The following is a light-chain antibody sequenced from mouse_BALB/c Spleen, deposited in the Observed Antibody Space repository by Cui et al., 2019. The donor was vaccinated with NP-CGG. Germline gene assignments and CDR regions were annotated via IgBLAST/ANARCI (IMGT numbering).Light chain of an antibody. J-gene: IGLJ1*01. Sequence: QAVVTQESAPTTSPGETVTLTCRSSTGAVTTSNYANWVQEKPDHLFTGLIGGTNNRVPGVPARFSGSLIGDKAALTITGAQTEDEAIYFCALWYSNHWVFGGGTNLTVL. V-gene: IGLV1*01. CDR3: ALWYSNHWV. CDR2: GTN. CDR1: TGAVTTSNY.